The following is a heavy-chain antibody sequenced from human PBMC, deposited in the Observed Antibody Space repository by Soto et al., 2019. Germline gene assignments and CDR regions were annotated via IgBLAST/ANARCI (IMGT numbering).Heavy chain of an antibody. Sequence: SETLSLTCAASGVSISSRNYYWSWIRQPPGKGLEWLGYIYYTGTTHYNPSVKSRVTISLDTSKDHFSLNLSSVTAADTAIYYCATVPHAYGTNWIDSWGQGTLVTVSS. CDR3: ATVPHAYGTNWIDS. V-gene: IGHV4-30-4*01. CDR1: GVSISSRNYY. D-gene: IGHD1-7*01. J-gene: IGHJ5*01. CDR2: IYYTGTT.